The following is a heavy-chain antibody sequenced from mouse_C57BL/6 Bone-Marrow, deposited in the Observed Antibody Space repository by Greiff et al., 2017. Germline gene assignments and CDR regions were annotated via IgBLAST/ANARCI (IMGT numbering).Heavy chain of an antibody. D-gene: IGHD2-3*01. CDR3: ARDDYYSCGDV. CDR2: IYPGDGDT. CDR1: GYAFSSSW. V-gene: IGHV1-82*01. J-gene: IGHJ1*03. Sequence: QVQLQQSGPELVKPGASVKISCKASGYAFSSSWMNWVKQRPGKGLEWIGRIYPGDGDTNYNGKFKGKATLTADKSSSTAYMQLSSLTSEDSAVXVCARDDYYSCGDVWGKGTTVTVSS.